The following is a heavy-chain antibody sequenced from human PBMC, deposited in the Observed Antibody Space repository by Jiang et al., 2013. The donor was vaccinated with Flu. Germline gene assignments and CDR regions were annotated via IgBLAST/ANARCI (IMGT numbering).Heavy chain of an antibody. CDR3: ARRPLPAAIGYPLYYYGMDV. Sequence: GAEVKKPGESLRISCKGSGYSFTSYWISWVRQMPGKGLEWMGRIDPSDSYTNYSPSFQGHVTISADKSISTAYLQWSSLKASDTAMYYCARRPLPAAIGYPLYYYGMDVWGQGTTVTVSS. J-gene: IGHJ6*02. D-gene: IGHD2-2*02. V-gene: IGHV5-10-1*01. CDR2: IDPSDSYT. CDR1: GYSFTSYW.